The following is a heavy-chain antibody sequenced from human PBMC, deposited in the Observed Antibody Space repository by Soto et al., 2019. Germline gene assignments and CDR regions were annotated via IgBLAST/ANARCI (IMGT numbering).Heavy chain of an antibody. Sequence: ASVKVSCKASGCTFTSYGISWVRQAPGQGLEWMGWISAYNGNKKYAQKLQGRVTMTTDTSTSTAYMELRSLRSDDTAVYYCAKKEMARTGVHYYYDYWGQGTLVTVSS. D-gene: IGHD2-8*01. V-gene: IGHV1-18*01. J-gene: IGHJ4*02. CDR3: AKKEMARTGVHYYYDY. CDR1: GCTFTSYG. CDR2: ISAYNGNK.